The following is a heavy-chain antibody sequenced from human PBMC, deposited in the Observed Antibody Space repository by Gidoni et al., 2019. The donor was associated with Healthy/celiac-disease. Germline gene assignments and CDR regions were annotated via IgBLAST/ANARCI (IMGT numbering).Heavy chain of an antibody. CDR1: GGSISSYY. V-gene: IGHV4-59*01. Sequence: QVQLQESGPGLVKPSETLSLTCPVSGGSISSYYWSWIRQPPGKGLEWIGYIYYSGSTNYNPSLKSRVTISVDTSKNQFSLKLSSVTAADTAVYYCARGGTTVPWFDYWGQGTLVTVSS. CDR2: IYYSGST. J-gene: IGHJ4*02. CDR3: ARGGTTVPWFDY. D-gene: IGHD4-17*01.